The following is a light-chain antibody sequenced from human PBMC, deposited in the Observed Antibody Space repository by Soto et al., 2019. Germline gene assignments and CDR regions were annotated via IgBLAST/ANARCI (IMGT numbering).Light chain of an antibody. Sequence: QSALTQPASVSGAPGQSITISCTGTSSDVGGYNFVSWYQQHPGKAPKLMIFEVSHRPSGVSIRFSASKSGNTASLAISGLQAEDEADYYCRSYASSITLVFGTGTKLTVL. CDR1: SSDVGGYNF. CDR2: EVS. J-gene: IGLJ1*01. V-gene: IGLV2-14*01. CDR3: RSYASSITLV.